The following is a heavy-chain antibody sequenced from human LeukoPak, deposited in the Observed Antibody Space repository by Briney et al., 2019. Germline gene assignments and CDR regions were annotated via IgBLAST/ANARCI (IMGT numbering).Heavy chain of an antibody. CDR2: IIPIFGTA. CDR1: GGTFSSYA. CDR3: ARTVVGATTDDAFDI. V-gene: IGHV1-69*05. J-gene: IGHJ3*02. Sequence: ASVKVSCKTSGGTFSSYAISWVRQATGQGLEWMGRIIPIFGTANYAQKFQGRVTITTDESTSTAYMELSSLRSEDTAVYYCARTVVGATTDDAFDIWGQGTMVTVSS. D-gene: IGHD1-26*01.